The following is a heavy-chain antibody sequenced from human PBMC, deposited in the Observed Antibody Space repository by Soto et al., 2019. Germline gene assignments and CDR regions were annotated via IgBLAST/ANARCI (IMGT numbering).Heavy chain of an antibody. V-gene: IGHV1-8*02. CDR2: MNPNSGNT. CDR1: GYTFTSYG. Sequence: GASVKVSCKASGYTFTSYGISWVRQATGQGLEWMGWMNPNSGNTGYAQKFQGRVTMTRNTSISTAYMELSSLRSEDTAVYYCARGIRKAAAGRRWFDPWGQGTLVTVSS. J-gene: IGHJ5*02. D-gene: IGHD6-13*01. CDR3: ARGIRKAAAGRRWFDP.